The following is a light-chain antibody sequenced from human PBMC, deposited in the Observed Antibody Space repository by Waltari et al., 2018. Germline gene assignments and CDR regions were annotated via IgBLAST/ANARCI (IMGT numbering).Light chain of an antibody. J-gene: IGKJ2*01. CDR1: QDINTW. CDR3: QQYSSYLYT. CDR2: KAS. V-gene: IGKV1-5*03. Sequence: VGDRVTITCRASQDINTWLAWYQQKSGKAPKVLIYKASSLESGVPSRFSGSGSGTECTLTISSLQPDDFATYYCQQYSSYLYTFGQGTKLEIK.